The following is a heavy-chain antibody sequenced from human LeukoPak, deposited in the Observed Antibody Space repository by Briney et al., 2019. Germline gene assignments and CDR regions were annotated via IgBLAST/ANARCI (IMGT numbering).Heavy chain of an antibody. J-gene: IGHJ3*02. CDR2: INSSGGST. CDR1: GYTFTSYY. Sequence: GASVKVSCKASGYTFTSYYMHWVRQAPGQGLEWMGIINSSGGSTSYAQKFQGRVTMTRDTSTSTVYMELSSLRSEDTAVYYCARAGCSSTSCYGGGDAFDIWGQGTMVTVSS. V-gene: IGHV1-46*01. CDR3: ARAGCSSTSCYGGGDAFDI. D-gene: IGHD2-2*01.